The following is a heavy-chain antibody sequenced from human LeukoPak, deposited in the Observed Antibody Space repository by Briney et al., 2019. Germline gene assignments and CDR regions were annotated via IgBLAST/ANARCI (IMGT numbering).Heavy chain of an antibody. J-gene: IGHJ4*02. CDR3: ARGGPGRYYDILTGYSEPGGYYFDY. CDR1: GGSISSGGYY. V-gene: IGHV4-31*03. CDR2: IYYSGST. Sequence: PSETLSLTCTVSGGSISSGGYYWGWIRQHPGKGLEWIGYIYYSGSTYYNPSLKSRVTISVDTSKNQFSLKLSSVTAADTAVYYCARGGPGRYYDILTGYSEPGGYYFDYWGQGTLVTVSS. D-gene: IGHD3-9*01.